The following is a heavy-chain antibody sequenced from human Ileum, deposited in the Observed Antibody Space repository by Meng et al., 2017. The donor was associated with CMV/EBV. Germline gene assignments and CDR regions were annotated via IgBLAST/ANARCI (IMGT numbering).Heavy chain of an antibody. CDR2: ITDSGGST. J-gene: IGHJ4*02. CDR3: ARVGPYDFWSGYPYADY. D-gene: IGHD3-3*01. V-gene: IGHV3-23*01. CDR1: TFSSYA. Sequence: TFSSYALGWVRPAPGRGLEWVSAITDSGGSTYYADSVKGRFTISRDNSKNTLYLQMNSLRAEDTAVYYCARVGPYDFWSGYPYADYWGQGTPVTVSS.